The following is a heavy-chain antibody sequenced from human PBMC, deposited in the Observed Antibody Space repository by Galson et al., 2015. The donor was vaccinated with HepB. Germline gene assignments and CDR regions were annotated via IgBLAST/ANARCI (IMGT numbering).Heavy chain of an antibody. D-gene: IGHD3-16*01. CDR2: VSNDGGTI. CDR3: VFGYFFDY. V-gene: IGHV3-23*01. Sequence: SLRLSCAASGFTFGTFWLSWVRQAPGKGLEWVSTVSNDGGTIYYTDSVKGRFTISRDNSKNTLSLQMNSLRAEYTAVYYCVFGYFFDYWCQGTLVTVSS. CDR1: GFTFGTFW. J-gene: IGHJ4*02.